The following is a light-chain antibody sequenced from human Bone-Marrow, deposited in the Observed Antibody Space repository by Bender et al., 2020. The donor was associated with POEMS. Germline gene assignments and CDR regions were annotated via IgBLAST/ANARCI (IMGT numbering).Light chain of an antibody. CDR2: DVI. J-gene: IGLJ1*01. V-gene: IGLV2-14*03. Sequence: QSALTQPASASGSPGQSITISCTGSSSDVGAYNYVSWYQQHPGKAPKLLIYDVISRPSGVSDHFSGSKSGNTASLTISGLQPEDEADYYCGSYTTSNSFVFGTGTRVTVL. CDR3: GSYTTSNSFV. CDR1: SSDVGAYNY.